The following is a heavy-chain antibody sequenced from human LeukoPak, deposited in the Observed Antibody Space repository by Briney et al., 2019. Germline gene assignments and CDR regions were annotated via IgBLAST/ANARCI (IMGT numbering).Heavy chain of an antibody. D-gene: IGHD3-10*01. J-gene: IGHJ4*02. CDR2: IYWDDDK. CDR3: AHRLNDYGSGSYYHPSLDY. Sequence: SGPTLVKPTQPLTLTCTFSGFSLSTSGVGVGWIRQPPGKALEWLALIYWDDDKRYSPSLKSRLTITKDTSKNQVVLTMTNMDPVDTATYYCAHRLNDYGSGSYYHPSLDYWGQGTLVTVSS. V-gene: IGHV2-5*02. CDR1: GFSLSTSGVG.